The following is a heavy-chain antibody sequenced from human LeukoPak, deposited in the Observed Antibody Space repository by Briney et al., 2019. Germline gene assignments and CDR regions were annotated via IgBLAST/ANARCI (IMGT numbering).Heavy chain of an antibody. Sequence: GRSLRLSCAASGFTFDDYAMHWVRQAPGKGLEWVSGISWNSGSIGYADSVKGRFTISRDNAKNSLYLQMNGLRAEDTALYYCAKDHSSGWSLYYFDYWGQGTLVTASS. V-gene: IGHV3-9*01. J-gene: IGHJ4*02. CDR2: ISWNSGSI. D-gene: IGHD6-19*01. CDR3: AKDHSSGWSLYYFDY. CDR1: GFTFDDYA.